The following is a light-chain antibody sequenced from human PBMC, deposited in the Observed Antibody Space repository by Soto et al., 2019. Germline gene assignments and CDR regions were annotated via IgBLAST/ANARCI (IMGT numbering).Light chain of an antibody. V-gene: IGKV3-20*01. CDR1: QSVSSRY. CDR2: SAS. Sequence: VMTQSPATLSVSPGEIATLSFSASQSVSSRYLVWYQQKPGQAPRLLIYSASSRATGIPDRFSGSGSGTDFTLTISRLEPEDFAVYYCQQYGSSGTFGQGTNVDIK. CDR3: QQYGSSGT. J-gene: IGKJ1*01.